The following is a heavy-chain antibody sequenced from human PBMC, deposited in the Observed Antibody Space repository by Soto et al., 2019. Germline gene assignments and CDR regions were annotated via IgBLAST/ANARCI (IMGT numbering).Heavy chain of an antibody. J-gene: IGHJ4*02. V-gene: IGHV3-33*01. CDR1: GFSFSSYG. D-gene: IGHD3-3*01. Sequence: GVSLRLSCAASGFSFSSYGIHWVRQAPGKGLEWVAVIWYDGSNKYYAASVKGRFTISRDNSKNTLYLQMNSLRAEDTAVYYCARGTITIFGVVTPWSVDYWGQGTLVTVSS. CDR2: IWYDGSNK. CDR3: ARGTITIFGVVTPWSVDY.